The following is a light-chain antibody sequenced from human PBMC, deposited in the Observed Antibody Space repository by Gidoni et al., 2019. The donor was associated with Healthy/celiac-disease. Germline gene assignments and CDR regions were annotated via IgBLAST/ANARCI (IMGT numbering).Light chain of an antibody. CDR1: QSIRSY. J-gene: IGKJ1*01. Sequence: DIQMTQSPSSLSASVGDRVTITCRASQSIRSYLNWYQQKPGKAPKLLIYAASSLQSGVPSRFSGSGSGTDFTLTISSLQPEDFETYYCQQSYSTPTFGQGTKVEIK. CDR3: QQSYSTPT. CDR2: AAS. V-gene: IGKV1-39*01.